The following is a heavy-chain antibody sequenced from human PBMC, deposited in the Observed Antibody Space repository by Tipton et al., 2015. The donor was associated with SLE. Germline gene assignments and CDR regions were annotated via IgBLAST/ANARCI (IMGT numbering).Heavy chain of an antibody. CDR3: ARDHHGDYGDRYFDL. J-gene: IGHJ2*01. CDR2: IKEDGSEQ. Sequence: SLRLSCVDSGITFSNYWMSWVRQAPGRGLEWVANIKEDGSEQYYVDSVKGRFTISRDNPKNSLYLQMYSLRAEDTAVYYCARDHHGDYGDRYFDLWGRGTLVTVSS. D-gene: IGHD4-17*01. CDR1: GITFSNYW. V-gene: IGHV3-7*01.